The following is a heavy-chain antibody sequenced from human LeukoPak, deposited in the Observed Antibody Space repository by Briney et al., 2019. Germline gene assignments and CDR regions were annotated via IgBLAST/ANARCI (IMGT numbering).Heavy chain of an antibody. CDR3: ARATYDILTGSWFDP. D-gene: IGHD3-9*01. CDR1: GGSISSGAYS. Sequence: SETLSLTCAVSGGSISSGAYSWSWIRQPPGKGLEWIGYIYHSGGTYYNPSLKSRVTMSVDTSKNQFSLKLSSVTAADTAVYYCARATYDILTGSWFDPWGQGTLVTVSS. J-gene: IGHJ5*02. V-gene: IGHV4-30-4*07. CDR2: IYHSGGT.